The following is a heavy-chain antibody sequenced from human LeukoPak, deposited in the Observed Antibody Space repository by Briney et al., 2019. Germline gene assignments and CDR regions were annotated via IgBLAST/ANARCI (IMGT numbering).Heavy chain of an antibody. J-gene: IGHJ4*02. CDR3: AREDRAAADY. CDR2: ISSSSSYI. D-gene: IGHD6-13*01. CDR1: GFTFSSYA. V-gene: IGHV3-21*01. Sequence: GGSLRLSCAASGFTFSSYAMSWVRQAPGKGLEWVSSISSSSSYIYYADSVKGRFTISRDNAKNSLYLQMNSLRAEDTAVYYCAREDRAAADYWGQGTLVTVSS.